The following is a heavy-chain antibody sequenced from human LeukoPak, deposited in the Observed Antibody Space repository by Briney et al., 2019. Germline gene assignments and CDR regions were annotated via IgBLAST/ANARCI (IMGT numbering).Heavy chain of an antibody. Sequence: PGGSLRLSCAAFGFTFSSYWMSWVRQAPGKGLEWVANIKQDGSEKYYVDSVKGRFTISRDNAKNSLYLQMNSLRAEDTAVYYCARDGGLGELFDYYYYYGMDVWGKGTTVTVSS. V-gene: IGHV3-7*03. J-gene: IGHJ6*04. D-gene: IGHD3-10*01. CDR1: GFTFSSYW. CDR3: ARDGGLGELFDYYYYYGMDV. CDR2: IKQDGSEK.